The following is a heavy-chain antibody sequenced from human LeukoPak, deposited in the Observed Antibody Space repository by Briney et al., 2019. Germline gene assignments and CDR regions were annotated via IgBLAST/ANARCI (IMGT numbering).Heavy chain of an antibody. J-gene: IGHJ2*01. D-gene: IGHD3-10*01. CDR2: FDPEDGET. CDR1: GYTLTELS. CDR3: ATGSGSGILRIAHWYFDL. V-gene: IGHV1-24*01. Sequence: ASVKVSFKVSGYTLTELSMHWVRQAPGKGREWMGGFDPEDGETIYAQKFQGRVTMNEDTSTDTAYMELSSLRSEDTAVYYCATGSGSGILRIAHWYFDLWGRGTLVTVSS.